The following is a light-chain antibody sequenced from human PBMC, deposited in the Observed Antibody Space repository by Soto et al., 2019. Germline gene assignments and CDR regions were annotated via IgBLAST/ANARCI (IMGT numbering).Light chain of an antibody. V-gene: IGLV2-14*01. CDR2: EVT. CDR1: SSDVGAYNL. Sequence: QCALTQPAAGSGSPGQSITISCTGTSSDVGAYNLVSWYQHLPDKAPKLIISEVTNRPSGVSDRFSGSKSGNTASLTISGLQAEDEADYYCASLTTTNFVFGSGTKATVL. CDR3: ASLTTTNFV. J-gene: IGLJ1*01.